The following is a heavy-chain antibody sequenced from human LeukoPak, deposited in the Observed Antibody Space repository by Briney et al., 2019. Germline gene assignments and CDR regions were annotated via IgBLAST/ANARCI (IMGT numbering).Heavy chain of an antibody. J-gene: IGHJ5*02. CDR2: ISSSSSTI. CDR1: GFTFSSYS. CDR3: ARDTQTYYYDSSGSALFDP. Sequence: GGSLRLSCAASGFTFSSYSMNWVRQAPGKGLEWVSYISSSSSTIYYADSVKGRFTISRDNAKNSLYLQMNSLRAEDTAVYYCARDTQTYYYDSSGSALFDPWGQGTLVTVSS. D-gene: IGHD3-22*01. V-gene: IGHV3-48*01.